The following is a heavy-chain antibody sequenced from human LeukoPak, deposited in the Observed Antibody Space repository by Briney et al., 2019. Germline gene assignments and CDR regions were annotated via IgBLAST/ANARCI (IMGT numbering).Heavy chain of an antibody. CDR1: GFTLSGYW. Sequence: PGGSLRLSCAASGFTLSGYWMTWFRQAHGKGPEWVANIKEDGSQKNYVDSVKGRFTISRDNAKNSLYLQMNSLRAADTAVYYCARESPRGVTHPFGFDIWGQGTMVTVSS. CDR2: IKEDGSQK. D-gene: IGHD3-10*01. CDR3: ARESPRGVTHPFGFDI. J-gene: IGHJ3*02. V-gene: IGHV3-7*03.